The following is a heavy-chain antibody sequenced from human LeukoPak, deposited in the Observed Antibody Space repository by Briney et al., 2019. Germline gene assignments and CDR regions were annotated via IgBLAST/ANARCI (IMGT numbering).Heavy chain of an antibody. CDR1: GYTFTTYG. V-gene: IGHV1-18*01. CDR2: ISTYNGNT. Sequence: ASVKVSCKASGYTFTTYGISLVRQAPGQGLEWMGWISTYNGNTKYAQNLQGRVTMTTDTSTSTAYMELRSLRSDDTAVYYCVRDPDWNDYRLYYYYMDVWGKGTTVTVSS. D-gene: IGHD1-1*01. CDR3: VRDPDWNDYRLYYYYMDV. J-gene: IGHJ6*03.